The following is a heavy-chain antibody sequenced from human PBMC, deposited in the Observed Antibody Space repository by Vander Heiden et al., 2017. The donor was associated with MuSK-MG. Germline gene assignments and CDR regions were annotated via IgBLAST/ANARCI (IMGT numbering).Heavy chain of an antibody. V-gene: IGHV3-9*01. Sequence: EVQMVQSGGGLVQPGRSLRLSCAVSGLPFDEYAMHCVWQAPGKGPPWVAGISWNSGRMDYADAVTRRFTISRDNAKNSLYLQMNNFTTAATAFYYWAKGIAAAAIGDLDYWGQGALGTVS. CDR3: AKGIAAAAIGDLDY. J-gene: IGHJ4*02. CDR1: GLPFDEYA. CDR2: ISWNSGRM. D-gene: IGHD6-13*01.